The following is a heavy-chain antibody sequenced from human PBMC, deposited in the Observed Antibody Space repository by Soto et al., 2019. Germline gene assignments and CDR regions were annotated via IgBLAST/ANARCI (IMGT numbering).Heavy chain of an antibody. V-gene: IGHV3-9*02. Sequence: PGGSLRLSCVAYGFRTDNFAMHWVRQAPGKGLEWVSGIDWNSGDIDYADSVKGRITISRDNAKNSLYPQMNGLTSEDTALYYCAKASNNFWSGYYKGWFDLWRQGT. CDR1: GFRTDNFA. D-gene: IGHD3-3*01. CDR3: AKASNNFWSGYYKGWFDL. CDR2: IDWNSGDI. J-gene: IGHJ5*02.